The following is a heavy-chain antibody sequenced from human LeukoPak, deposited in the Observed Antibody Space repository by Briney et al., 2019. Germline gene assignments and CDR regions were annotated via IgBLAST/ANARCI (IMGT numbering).Heavy chain of an antibody. CDR2: MNPNSGNT. Sequence: ASVKVSCKASEYIFTGYDIDWVRQAPGQGLEWMGWMNPNSGNTGYAQKLQGRVTMTTDTSTSTAYMELRSLRSDDTAVYYCAREDYYMDVWGKGTTVTVSS. V-gene: IGHV1-8*01. J-gene: IGHJ6*03. CDR3: AREDYYMDV. CDR1: EYIFTGYD.